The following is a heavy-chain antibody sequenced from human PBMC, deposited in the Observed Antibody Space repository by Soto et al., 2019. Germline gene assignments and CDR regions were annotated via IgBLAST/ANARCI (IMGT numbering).Heavy chain of an antibody. CDR1: GFTFSSYA. Sequence: PGGSLRLSCAASGFTFSSYAMSWVRQAPGKGLEWVSAISGSGGSTYYADSVKGRFTISRDNSKNTLYLQMNSLRAEDTAVYYCARGRGSYYPYYYGMDVWGQGTTVTVSS. CDR3: ARGRGSYYPYYYGMDV. D-gene: IGHD1-26*01. V-gene: IGHV3-23*01. CDR2: ISGSGGST. J-gene: IGHJ6*02.